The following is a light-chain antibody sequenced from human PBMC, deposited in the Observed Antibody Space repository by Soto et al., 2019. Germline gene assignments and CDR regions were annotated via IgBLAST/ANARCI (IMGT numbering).Light chain of an antibody. Sequence: DIVMTQTPLSSPVTLGQPASISCRSSQSLLHSDGDTYLSWLHQRPGQPPRLLIYKTSKRFSGVPDRFSGSGSGTDFTLKISRVEVDDVGTYYCMQATQRPHTFGQGTKLEIK. CDR2: KTS. CDR3: MQATQRPHT. J-gene: IGKJ2*01. V-gene: IGKV2-24*01. CDR1: QSLLHSDGDTY.